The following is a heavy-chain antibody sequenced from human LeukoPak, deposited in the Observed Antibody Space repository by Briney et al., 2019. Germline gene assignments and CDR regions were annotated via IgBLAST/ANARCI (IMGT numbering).Heavy chain of an antibody. CDR2: ISGSSSTI. Sequence: SGGSLRLSCEASGFTFSTYSMTWIRQAPGKGLEWVSYISGSSSTIWYADSVRGRFTISRDNAKNSLYLQMNSLRAEDTALYYCAKDISEGGDGYNYVVLGFDYWGQGTLVTVSS. CDR3: AKDISEGGDGYNYVVLGFDY. V-gene: IGHV3-48*04. J-gene: IGHJ4*02. CDR1: GFTFSTYS. D-gene: IGHD5-24*01.